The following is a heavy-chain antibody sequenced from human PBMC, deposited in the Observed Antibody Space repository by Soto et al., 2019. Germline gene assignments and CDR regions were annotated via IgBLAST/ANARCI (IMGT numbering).Heavy chain of an antibody. CDR1: GFSLSTSGMC. D-gene: IGHD2-2*01. V-gene: IGHV2-70*01. CDR3: ARILGYCSSTSCNNRFAP. CDR2: IDWDDDK. J-gene: IGHJ5*02. Sequence: SCPTLVNPTQTLTLTCTFSGFSLSTSGMCVSWIRQPLGKALEWLALIDWDDDKYYSTSLKTRLTISKDTAKNQVVLTMTNMDPVDTAKYYCARILGYCSSTSCNNRFAPCGQGTLVTVSS.